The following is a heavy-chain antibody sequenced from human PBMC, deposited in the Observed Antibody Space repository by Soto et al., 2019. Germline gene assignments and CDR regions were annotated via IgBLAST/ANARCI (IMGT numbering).Heavy chain of an antibody. CDR1: GGSFSGYC. Sequence: SDTLSLTCAVSGGSFSGYCWTWIRQPPGTGLEWIGEINHSGSTNYNPSLKSRVTISVDTSKNQFSLKLTSVTAADTAVYYCARDKITGLFDYWGQGTLVTVSS. V-gene: IGHV4-34*01. D-gene: IGHD2-8*02. CDR3: ARDKITGLFDY. CDR2: INHSGST. J-gene: IGHJ4*02.